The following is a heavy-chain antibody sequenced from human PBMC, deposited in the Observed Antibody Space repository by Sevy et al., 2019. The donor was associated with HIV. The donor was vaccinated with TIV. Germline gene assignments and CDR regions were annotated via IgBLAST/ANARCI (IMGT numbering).Heavy chain of an antibody. CDR3: ARDDQDSWSGYYKVQYQYIMDV. V-gene: IGHV4-4*07. CDR2: IYSSGTA. Sequence: SETLSLTCTVSGGSINNYRWGWIRQPAGKGLEWIGRIYSSGTADYNPALKSRVTMSVDTARNQCSLTMSSVTAADTAVYFCARDDQDSWSGYYKVQYQYIMDVWGQGTTVTISS. CDR1: GGSINNYR. J-gene: IGHJ6*02. D-gene: IGHD3-3*01.